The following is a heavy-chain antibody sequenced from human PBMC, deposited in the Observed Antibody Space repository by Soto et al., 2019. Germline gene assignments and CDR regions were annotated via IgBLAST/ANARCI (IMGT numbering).Heavy chain of an antibody. D-gene: IGHD2-21*02. CDR2: IYYSGST. CDR3: ARGWGLVFDY. J-gene: IGHJ4*02. Sequence: SETLSLTCTVSGGPISSYYWSWIRQPPGKGLEWIGYIYYSGSTNYNPSLKSRVTISVDTSKNQFSLKLSSVTAADTAVYYCARGWGLVFDYWGQGTLVTVSS. V-gene: IGHV4-59*01. CDR1: GGPISSYY.